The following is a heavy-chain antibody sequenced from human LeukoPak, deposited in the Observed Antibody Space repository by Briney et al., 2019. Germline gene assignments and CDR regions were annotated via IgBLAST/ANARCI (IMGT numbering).Heavy chain of an antibody. J-gene: IGHJ3*02. V-gene: IGHV4-59*08. D-gene: IGHD3-22*01. CDR3: ARPNYYDSSVSGSGAFDI. Sequence: SETLSLTCTVSGGSISSYYWSWIRQPPGKGLEWIGYIYYSGSTNYNPSLNSRVTISVDTSKNQFSLKLSSVTAADTAVYYCARPNYYDSSVSGSGAFDIWGQGTMVTVSS. CDR1: GGSISSYY. CDR2: IYYSGST.